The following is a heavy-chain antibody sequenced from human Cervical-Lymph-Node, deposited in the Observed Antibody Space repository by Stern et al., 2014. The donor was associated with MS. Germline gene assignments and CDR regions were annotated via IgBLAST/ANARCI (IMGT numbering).Heavy chain of an antibody. V-gene: IGHV1-69*01. CDR3: ARAKGSYCGGDCPPFYYFDY. D-gene: IGHD2-21*02. Sequence: QVQLVQSGAEVKKPGSSVKVSCKASGGTFSSYAISWVRQAPGQGLEWMGGLIPIFGTANYAQKFQGRVTITADESTSTAYMELSSLRSEDTAVYYCARAKGSYCGGDCPPFYYFDYWGQGTLVTVSS. CDR1: GGTFSSYA. CDR2: LIPIFGTA. J-gene: IGHJ4*02.